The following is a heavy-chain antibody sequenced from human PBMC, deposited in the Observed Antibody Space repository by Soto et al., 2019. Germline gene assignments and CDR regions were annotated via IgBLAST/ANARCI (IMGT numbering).Heavy chain of an antibody. D-gene: IGHD3-10*01. CDR2: INGGGIST. CDR3: AKDQSYYGSGSYPLDY. CDR1: EFTFNNYA. V-gene: IGHV3-23*01. J-gene: IGHJ4*02. Sequence: EVQLLESGGGLVQPGGSLRLSCAASEFTFNNYAMSWVRQAPGKGLEWVSSINGGGISTYYADSVRGRFTISRDNSKNTLYLQLNSLRAEDTAVYYCAKDQSYYGSGSYPLDYWCQGTLVTVSS.